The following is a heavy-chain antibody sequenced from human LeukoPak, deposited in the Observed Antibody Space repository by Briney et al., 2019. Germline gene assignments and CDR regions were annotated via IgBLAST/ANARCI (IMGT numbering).Heavy chain of an antibody. Sequence: PSETLSLTCTVSGGSISSSSYYWGWIRRPPGKGLEWIGSIYYSGSTYYNPSLKSRVTISVDTSKNQFSLKLSSVTAADTAVYYCARHLHSSSWFFDYWGQGTLVTVSS. J-gene: IGHJ4*02. D-gene: IGHD6-13*01. V-gene: IGHV4-39*01. CDR2: IYYSGST. CDR1: GGSISSSSYY. CDR3: ARHLHSSSWFFDY.